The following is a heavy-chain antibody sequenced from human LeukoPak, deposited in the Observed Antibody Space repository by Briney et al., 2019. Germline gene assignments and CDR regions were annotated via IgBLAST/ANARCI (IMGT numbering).Heavy chain of an antibody. CDR1: GFIFSSHW. Sequence: GGSLRLSCAASGFIFSSHWMTWVRQAPGKGLERVANIKQDGSEKYYVDSVKGRFTISKENAKNSLYLQMDSLRAEDTAVYYCARDSSGPDYWGQGTLVTVSS. V-gene: IGHV3-7*01. CDR2: IKQDGSEK. D-gene: IGHD6-6*01. J-gene: IGHJ4*02. CDR3: ARDSSGPDY.